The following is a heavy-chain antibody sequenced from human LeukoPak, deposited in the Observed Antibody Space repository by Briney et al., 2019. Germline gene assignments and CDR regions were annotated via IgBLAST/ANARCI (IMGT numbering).Heavy chain of an antibody. CDR2: TSYDGSNQ. D-gene: IGHD2-2*02. J-gene: IGHJ4*02. V-gene: IGHV3-30*04. CDR1: GFTFSAYA. Sequence: PGRSLRLSCAASGFTFSAYAMHWVRQAPGEGLEWVAVTSYDGSNQNYAPSVKGRFTISRDYSKNVLYLQMDSLRAEDTALYFCARQFHCFDRGCYTFDLWGQGTLVTVSA. CDR3: ARQFHCFDRGCYTFDL.